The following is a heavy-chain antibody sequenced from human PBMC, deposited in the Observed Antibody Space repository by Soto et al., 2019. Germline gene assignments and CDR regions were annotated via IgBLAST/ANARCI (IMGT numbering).Heavy chain of an antibody. V-gene: IGHV3-23*01. CDR2: ISGSGGYT. D-gene: IGHD6-19*01. J-gene: IGHJ4*02. Sequence: EVQLLESGGGLVQPGGSLRLSCAASGFTFSSYAMSWVRQAPGKGLEWVSAISGSGGYTYDADSVKGRFTISIDSSKNMLFVQMNSLRAEDTAVYYCAKGRSAVTGSYYFDSWGQGTRVIVSS. CDR3: AKGRSAVTGSYYFDS. CDR1: GFTFSSYA.